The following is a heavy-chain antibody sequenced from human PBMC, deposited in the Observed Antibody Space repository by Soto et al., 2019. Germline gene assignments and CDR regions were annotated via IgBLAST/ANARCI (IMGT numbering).Heavy chain of an antibody. J-gene: IGHJ4*02. CDR3: ARDTGDGTFDF. D-gene: IGHD7-27*01. CDR2: IISVNDKT. V-gene: IGHV1-3*01. Sequence: ASVKVSCKASGYIFTDFGIHWVRQAPGQRLGWLGWIISVNDKTLYSPKFQGRLAVTRDTSANTAYMELTSLRSEDTAVYYCARDTGDGTFDFWGQGTLVTVSS. CDR1: GYIFTDFG.